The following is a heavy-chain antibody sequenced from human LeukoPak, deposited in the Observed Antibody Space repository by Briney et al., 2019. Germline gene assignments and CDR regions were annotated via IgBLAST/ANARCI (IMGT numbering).Heavy chain of an antibody. V-gene: IGHV3-48*03. J-gene: IGHJ4*02. CDR3: VSEKSSTCYSFDN. CDR2: INSLGTTI. D-gene: IGHD2/OR15-2a*01. Sequence: GGSLRLSCAACGFTFSDFEMHWLRQAPGRGLDWVTNINSLGTTIYYAGSLRGRFAISRDNAKKPVYMQMNSLRDEDTALYVGVSEKSSTCYSFDNWGQGTLVTVSS. CDR1: GFTFSDFE.